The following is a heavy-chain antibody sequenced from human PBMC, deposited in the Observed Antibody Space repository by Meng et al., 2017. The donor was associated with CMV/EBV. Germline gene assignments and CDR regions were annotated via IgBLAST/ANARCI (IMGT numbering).Heavy chain of an antibody. V-gene: IGHV3-23*01. CDR3: AKDIQRAMYYFDY. CDR1: GFTFSSYA. Sequence: EVQLLESGGGLVQPGGCLRFSCAASGFTFSSYAMSWVRQAPGKGLEWVSAISGSGGSTYYADSVKGRFTISRDNSKNTLYLQMNSLRAEDTAVYYCAKDIQRAMYYFDYWGQGTLVTVSS. CDR2: ISGSGGST. D-gene: IGHD1-1*01. J-gene: IGHJ4*02.